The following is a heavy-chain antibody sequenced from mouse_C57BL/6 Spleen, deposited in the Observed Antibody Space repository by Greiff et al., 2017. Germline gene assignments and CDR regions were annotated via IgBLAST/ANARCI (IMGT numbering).Heavy chain of an antibody. CDR1: GYTFTSYW. D-gene: IGHD2-3*01. J-gene: IGHJ2*01. V-gene: IGHV1-64*01. Sequence: VQLQQPGAELVKPGASVKLSCKASGYTFTSYWMHWVKQRPGQGLEWIGMIHPNSGSTNYNEKFKIKATLTVDKSYSTAYMQLSSLTAEDSAVYYCTRLGDCYNVYFDYWGQGTTLTVSS. CDR2: IHPNSGST. CDR3: TRLGDCYNVYFDY.